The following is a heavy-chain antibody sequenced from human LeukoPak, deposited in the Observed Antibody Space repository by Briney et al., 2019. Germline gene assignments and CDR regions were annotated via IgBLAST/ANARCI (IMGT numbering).Heavy chain of an antibody. J-gene: IGHJ4*02. CDR3: ARGPRAAADDY. CDR2: MNPNSGNT. CDR1: GYTFTSYD. D-gene: IGHD6-13*01. V-gene: IGHV1-8*01. Sequence: ASVKVSCKASGYTFTSYDINWVRQATGQGLEWMGWMNPNSGNTGYAQKFQGRVTITRDTSASTAYMELSSLTSEDTAVYYCARGPRAAADDYWGQGTLVTVSS.